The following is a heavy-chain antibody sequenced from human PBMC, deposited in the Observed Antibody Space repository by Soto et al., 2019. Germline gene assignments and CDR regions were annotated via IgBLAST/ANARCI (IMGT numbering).Heavy chain of an antibody. D-gene: IGHD2-15*01. Sequence: QVQLVQSGAEVKKPGASVKVSCKASGYTFTDYYMHWVRQAPGQGLEWMGWINPNSGGTNYAQNFQGRVTMTRDTSISTAYMEVSRLRSDDTAVYYCARDPNLKDTFALGYGMDVWGQGTTVTVSS. CDR3: ARDPNLKDTFALGYGMDV. CDR1: GYTFTDYY. J-gene: IGHJ6*02. V-gene: IGHV1-2*02. CDR2: INPNSGGT.